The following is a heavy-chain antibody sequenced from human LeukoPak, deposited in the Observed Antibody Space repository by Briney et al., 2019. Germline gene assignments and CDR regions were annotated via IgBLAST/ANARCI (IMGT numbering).Heavy chain of an antibody. J-gene: IGHJ4*02. V-gene: IGHV1-46*01. Sequence: GASVKASCKASGYTFTSYYMHWGRQAPGQGLEWMGIINPSGGSTSYAQKFQGRVTMTRDTSTSTVYMELSSLRSEDTAVYYCARGAMIVVVFDYWGQGTLVTVSS. CDR1: GYTFTSYY. D-gene: IGHD3-22*01. CDR2: INPSGGST. CDR3: ARGAMIVVVFDY.